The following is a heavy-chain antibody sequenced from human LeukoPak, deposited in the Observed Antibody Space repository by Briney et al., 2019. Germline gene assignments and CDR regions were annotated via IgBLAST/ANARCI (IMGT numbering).Heavy chain of an antibody. Sequence: ASVKVSCKASGYTFTAFYMHWVRQAPGQGLEWMGWINPNSGATNYAQKFQGRVTMTRDTSISTAYMELSRLRSDDTAVYFCARGSYGYDWGQGTLVTVSS. CDR1: GYTFTAFY. CDR3: ARGSYGYD. CDR2: INPNSGAT. D-gene: IGHD1-26*01. V-gene: IGHV1-2*02. J-gene: IGHJ4*02.